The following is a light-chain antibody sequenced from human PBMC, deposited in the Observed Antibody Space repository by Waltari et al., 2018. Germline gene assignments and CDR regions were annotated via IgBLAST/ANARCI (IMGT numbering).Light chain of an antibody. Sequence: DIQMTQSPSTLSASVGDRFTITCRASQSISNWLAWYQQKPGKAPKLLIYKASTLESGVPSRFGGSGSGTEFTLTISSLQPDDFATYSCQQYNSYSLLSFGGGTKVEIK. CDR1: QSISNW. J-gene: IGKJ4*01. CDR3: QQYNSYSLLS. V-gene: IGKV1-5*03. CDR2: KAS.